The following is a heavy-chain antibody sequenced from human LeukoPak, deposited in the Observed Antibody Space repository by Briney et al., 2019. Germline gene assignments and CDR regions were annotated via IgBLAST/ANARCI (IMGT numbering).Heavy chain of an antibody. D-gene: IGHD3-3*01. CDR1: GFSFSSYA. CDR2: ISGSGGST. CDR3: ARDLYADFWSGSVFDY. Sequence: SGGSLRLSCDASGFSFSSYATSWVRQAPGKGLEWVSGISGSGGSTYYAGSVKGRFTISRDISKNTLYLQMNSLRAEDTAVYYCARDLYADFWSGSVFDYWGQGTLVTVSS. V-gene: IGHV3-23*01. J-gene: IGHJ4*02.